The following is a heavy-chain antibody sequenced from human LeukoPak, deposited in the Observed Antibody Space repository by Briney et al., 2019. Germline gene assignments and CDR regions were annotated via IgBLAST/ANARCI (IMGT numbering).Heavy chain of an antibody. Sequence: QPGGSLRLSCAASGFTFSSYAMSWVRQAPGKGLEWVSAISGSGGSTYYADSVKGRFTISRDNSKNTLYLQINSLRAEDTAVYYCAKDLSQQLSGNRFDYWGQGTLVTVSS. D-gene: IGHD6-13*01. CDR2: ISGSGGST. CDR3: AKDLSQQLSGNRFDY. V-gene: IGHV3-23*01. J-gene: IGHJ4*02. CDR1: GFTFSSYA.